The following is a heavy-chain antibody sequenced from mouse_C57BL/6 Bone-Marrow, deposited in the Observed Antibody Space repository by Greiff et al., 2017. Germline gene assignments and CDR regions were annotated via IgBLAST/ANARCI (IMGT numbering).Heavy chain of an antibody. D-gene: IGHD2-3*01. V-gene: IGHV1-81*01. CDR2: IYPRSGNT. CDR1: GYAFTSYG. CDR3: AMRYYFDY. Sequence: VQLQPSGAELARPGASVKLSCKASGYAFTSYGISWVKQRTGQGLEWIGEIYPRSGNTYYNEKFKGKATLTADKSSSTAYMELRSLTSEDSAVYFCAMRYYFDYWGQGTTLTVSS. J-gene: IGHJ2*01.